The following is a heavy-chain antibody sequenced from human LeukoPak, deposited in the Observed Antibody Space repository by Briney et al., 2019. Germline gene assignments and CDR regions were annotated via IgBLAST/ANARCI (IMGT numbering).Heavy chain of an antibody. CDR2: INPNSGGT. CDR3: ARIAAAGPEWWFDP. CDR1: GYTFTGYY. V-gene: IGHV1-2*02. Sequence: ASVKVSCKASGYTFTGYYMHWVRQAPGQGLEWMGWINPNSGGTNYAQKFQGRVTMTRDTSISTAYMELSRLRSDDTAVYYCARIAAAGPEWWFDPWGQGTLVTVSS. D-gene: IGHD6-13*01. J-gene: IGHJ5*02.